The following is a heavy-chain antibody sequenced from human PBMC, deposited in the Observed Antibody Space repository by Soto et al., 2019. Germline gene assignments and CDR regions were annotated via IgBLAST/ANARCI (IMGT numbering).Heavy chain of an antibody. CDR1: GFSFSFSG. J-gene: IGHJ3*02. CDR2: LWYDGSSD. CDR3: ARGLSKVAGGAFDI. Sequence: QVHLVESGGGVVQPGRSLRLSCAASGFSFSFSGMHWVRQAPGKGLEWVAGLWYDGSSDNYADSVKGRFTISRHNFKNTLNLQMDSLRVEDTAMYYCARGLSKVAGGAFDIWGPGTMVIVSS. V-gene: IGHV3-33*01. D-gene: IGHD3-16*01.